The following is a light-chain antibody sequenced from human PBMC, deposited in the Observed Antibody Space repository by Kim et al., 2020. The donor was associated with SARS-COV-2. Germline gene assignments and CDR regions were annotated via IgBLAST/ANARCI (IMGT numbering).Light chain of an antibody. CDR2: NVA. CDR3: LSFTDINTWV. Sequence: GQSITLSCTGTSSDIGASNYVSWYQHLPGKAPKLMIYNVAERPSGVSDRFSGSKSGSTASLTISGLQAEDEADYYCLSFTDINTWVFGGGTQLTVL. V-gene: IGLV2-14*03. CDR1: SSDIGASNY. J-gene: IGLJ3*02.